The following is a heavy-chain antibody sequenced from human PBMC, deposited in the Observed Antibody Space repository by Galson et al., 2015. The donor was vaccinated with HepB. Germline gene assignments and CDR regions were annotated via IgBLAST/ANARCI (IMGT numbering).Heavy chain of an antibody. J-gene: IGHJ6*02. D-gene: IGHD3-3*01. CDR3: ARDRTPQSRYDFWSGYYYYYGMDV. Sequence: QSGAEVKKPGASVKVSCKASGYTFTSYGISWVRQAPGQGLEWMGGIIPIFGTANYAQKFQGRVTITADESTSTAYMELSSLRSEDTAVYYCARDRTPQSRYDFWSGYYYYYGMDVWSQGTTVTVSS. CDR2: IIPIFGTA. CDR1: GYTFTSYG. V-gene: IGHV1-69*13.